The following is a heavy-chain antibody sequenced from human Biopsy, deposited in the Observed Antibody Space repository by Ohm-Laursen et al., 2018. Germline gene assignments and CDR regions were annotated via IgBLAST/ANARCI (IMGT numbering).Heavy chain of an antibody. Sequence: GTLSLTCAVSGGSIKSYYWNWIRQSPGKGLEWIGFIYYTGHTNYNPSLKSRATISVDTSKNQFSLKVISVTAADTAVYYCARLTGDPSYWGQGILVTVSS. CDR1: GGSIKSYY. CDR3: ARLTGDPSY. CDR2: IYYTGHT. D-gene: IGHD7-27*01. J-gene: IGHJ4*02. V-gene: IGHV4-59*01.